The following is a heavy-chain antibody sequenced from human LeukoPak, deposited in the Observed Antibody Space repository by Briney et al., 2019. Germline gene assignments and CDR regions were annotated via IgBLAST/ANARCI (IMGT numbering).Heavy chain of an antibody. CDR3: AKGGTTTALYYFDY. V-gene: IGHV3-23*01. CDR1: GFTFSSYA. J-gene: IGHJ4*02. CDR2: ISGSGGST. Sequence: GGSLGLSCAVSGFTFSSYAMSWVRQAPGKGLEWVSGISGSGGSTYYADSVKGRFTISRDNSKNTLYLQMNSLRAEDTGVYYCAKGGTTTALYYFDYWGQGTLGTGSS. D-gene: IGHD1/OR15-1a*01.